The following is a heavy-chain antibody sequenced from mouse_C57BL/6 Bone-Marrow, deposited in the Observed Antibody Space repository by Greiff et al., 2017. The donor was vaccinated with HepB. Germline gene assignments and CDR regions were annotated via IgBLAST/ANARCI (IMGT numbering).Heavy chain of an antibody. CDR3: ASPYDYDEGWFSY. V-gene: IGHV1-7*01. CDR1: GYTFTSYW. D-gene: IGHD2-4*01. J-gene: IGHJ3*01. Sequence: QVQLQQSGPELVKPGASVKLSCKASGYTFTSYWMHWVKQRPGQGLEWIGYINPSSGYTKYNQKFKDKATLTADKSSSTAYMQLSSLTYEDSAVYYCASPYDYDEGWFSYWGQGTRVTVSA. CDR2: INPSSGYT.